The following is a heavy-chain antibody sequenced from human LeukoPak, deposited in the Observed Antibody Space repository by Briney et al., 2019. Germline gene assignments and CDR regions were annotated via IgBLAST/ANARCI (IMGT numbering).Heavy chain of an antibody. D-gene: IGHD2-8*02. CDR1: GGSISSYY. J-gene: IGHJ4*02. V-gene: IGHV4-59*08. Sequence: SETLSLTCTVSGGSISSYYWSWIRQSPGKGLEWIGYIYYSGSTNYNPSLKSRVTISVDTSKNQFSLKLNSVSAADSAIYYCARVWSGSYFDSWGQGTLLTVSS. CDR3: ARVWSGSYFDS. CDR2: IYYSGST.